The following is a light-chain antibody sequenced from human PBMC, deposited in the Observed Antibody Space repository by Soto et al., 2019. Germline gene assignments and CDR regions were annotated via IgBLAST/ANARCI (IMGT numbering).Light chain of an antibody. CDR2: GAS. CDR3: QQYNNWPPTT. CDR1: QSVSSN. Sequence: EIVMTQSPATLSVSPGERATLSCRASQSVSSNLAWYQQKHGQAPRLLIYGASTRATGIPASFSGSGYWTEFTPTIRGLQAEDFAVYYCQQYNNWPPTTFGQGTRLEIK. V-gene: IGKV3-15*01. J-gene: IGKJ5*01.